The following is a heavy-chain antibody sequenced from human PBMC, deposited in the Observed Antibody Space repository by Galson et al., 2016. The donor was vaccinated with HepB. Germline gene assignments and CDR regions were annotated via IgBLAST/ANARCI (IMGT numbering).Heavy chain of an antibody. V-gene: IGHV3-53*01. CDR2: IYSGGST. CDR1: AFTFNSYW. J-gene: IGHJ4*02. CDR3: ARDLPLLG. Sequence: SLRLSCAASAFTFNSYWMSWVRQAPGKGLEWVSVIYSGGSTYYADSVKGRFTISRDNSKNTLYLRMNSLRAEDTAVYYCARDLPLLGWGQGTLVTVSS. D-gene: IGHD2-15*01.